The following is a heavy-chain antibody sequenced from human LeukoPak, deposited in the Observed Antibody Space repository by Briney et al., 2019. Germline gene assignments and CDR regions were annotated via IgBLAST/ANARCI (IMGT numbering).Heavy chain of an antibody. Sequence: GGSLRLSCAASGFTFSSYSMNWVRQAPGKGLEWVSYISSSSSARYYADSVKGRFTISRDNAKNSLFLQMNSLRAEDTAVYYCARDLGGYWDYWGQGTLVIVSS. D-gene: IGHD2-15*01. J-gene: IGHJ4*02. CDR1: GFTFSSYS. V-gene: IGHV3-48*04. CDR2: ISSSSSAR. CDR3: ARDLGGYWDY.